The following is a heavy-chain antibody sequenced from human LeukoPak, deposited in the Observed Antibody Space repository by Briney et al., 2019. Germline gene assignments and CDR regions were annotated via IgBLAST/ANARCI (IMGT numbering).Heavy chain of an antibody. CDR3: ARDIAAGNLFDP. D-gene: IGHD6-19*01. V-gene: IGHV3-7*05. CDR1: GFTFSSYW. J-gene: IGHJ5*02. CDR2: IKQDGSDK. Sequence: GGSLRLSCTASGFTFSSYWMSWVRHALGKGLEWAANIKQDGSDKHYVDSVKGRFTISRDNAKNSLYLQMNNLRAEDTAVYYCARDIAAGNLFDPWGQGTLVTVSS.